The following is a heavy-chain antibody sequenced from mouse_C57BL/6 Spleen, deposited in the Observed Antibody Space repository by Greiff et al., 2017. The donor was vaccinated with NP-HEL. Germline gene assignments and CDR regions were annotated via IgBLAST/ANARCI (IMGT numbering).Heavy chain of an antibody. D-gene: IGHD1-1*01. CDR3: AREVITTVVEGFAY. CDR2: IHPNSGST. Sequence: QVQLKQPGAELVKPGASVKLSCKASGYTFTSYWMHWVKQRPGQGLEWIGMIHPNSGSTNYNEKFKSKATLTVDKSSSTAYMQLSSLTSEDSAVYYCAREVITTVVEGFAYWGQGTLVTASA. J-gene: IGHJ3*01. CDR1: GYTFTSYW. V-gene: IGHV1-64*01.